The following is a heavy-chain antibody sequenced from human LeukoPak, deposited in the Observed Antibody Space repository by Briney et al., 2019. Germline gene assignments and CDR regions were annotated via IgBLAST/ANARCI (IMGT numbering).Heavy chain of an antibody. J-gene: IGHJ4*02. CDR2: IIPIFGSA. CDR1: GGALSSYS. V-gene: IGHV1-69*01. D-gene: IGHD1-26*01. Sequence: GSSVKVSCKASGGALSSYSISWVRQAPGQGLEWMGGIIPIFGSANFAQKFQGRVTITADESTSTAYMELSSLRSEDTAVYYCARESETIVGVIDYWGQGTLVTVSS. CDR3: ARESETIVGVIDY.